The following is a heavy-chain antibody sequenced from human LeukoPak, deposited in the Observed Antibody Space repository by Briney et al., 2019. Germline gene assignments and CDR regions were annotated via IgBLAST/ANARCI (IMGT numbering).Heavy chain of an antibody. Sequence: PSETLSLTCTVSGGSIRSSYYYWGWIRQPPGKGLEWIGSIYNSGSTYYNPSLKSRVTISVDTSKNQFSLKLSSVTAADTAVYYCARGLGGWFDPWGQGTLVTVSS. J-gene: IGHJ5*02. D-gene: IGHD3-16*01. CDR2: IYNSGST. CDR1: GGSIRSSYYY. CDR3: ARGLGGWFDP. V-gene: IGHV4-39*07.